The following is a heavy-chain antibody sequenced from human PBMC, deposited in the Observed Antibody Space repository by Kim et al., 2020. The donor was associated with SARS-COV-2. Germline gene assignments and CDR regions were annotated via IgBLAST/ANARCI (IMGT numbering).Heavy chain of an antibody. Sequence: GGSLRLSCAASGFTFSSYAMHWVRQAPGKGLEWVAVISYDGSNKYYADSVKGRFTISRDNSKNTLYLQMNSLRAEDTAVYYCARDHAYSSGWYSSEYFQHWGQGTLVTVSS. V-gene: IGHV3-30*04. J-gene: IGHJ1*01. CDR1: GFTFSSYA. D-gene: IGHD6-19*01. CDR3: ARDHAYSSGWYSSEYFQH. CDR2: ISYDGSNK.